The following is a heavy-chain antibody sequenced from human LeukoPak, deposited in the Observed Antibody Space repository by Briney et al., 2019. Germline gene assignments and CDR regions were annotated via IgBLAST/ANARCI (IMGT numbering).Heavy chain of an antibody. V-gene: IGHV5-51*01. CDR3: ARPHYDILTGYVSFDS. CDR2: IYPGDSDT. CDR1: GYSFTSYW. Sequence: GESLKISCKGSGYSFTSYWIGWVRQMPGKGLEWMGIIYPGDSDTRYSPSFQGQGTISADKSISPAYLQWSSLKASDTAMYYCARPHYDILTGYVSFDSWGQGTLVTVSS. J-gene: IGHJ4*02. D-gene: IGHD3-9*01.